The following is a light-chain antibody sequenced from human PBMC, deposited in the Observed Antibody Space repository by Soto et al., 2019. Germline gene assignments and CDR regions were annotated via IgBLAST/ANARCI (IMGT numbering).Light chain of an antibody. CDR1: GDINPW. V-gene: IGKV1-12*01. CDR3: HQANSLPLT. J-gene: IGKJ4*01. Sequence: DFKMTQSPSSVSASVGDRVTITCRASGDINPWLAWYQQKPGKAPNLLIYAASTLQSGVPSRFSGSGSGTDFTLTISSLQPEDFATYYCHQANSLPLTFGGGTKVEIK. CDR2: AAS.